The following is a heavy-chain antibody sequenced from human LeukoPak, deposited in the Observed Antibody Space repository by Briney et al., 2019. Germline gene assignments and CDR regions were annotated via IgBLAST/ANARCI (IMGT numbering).Heavy chain of an antibody. CDR1: GFTFSSYA. D-gene: IGHD6-19*01. CDR2: ISGSGGST. V-gene: IGHV3-23*01. J-gene: IGHJ4*02. Sequence: QSGGSLRLSCAASGFTFSSYAMSWVRQAPGKGLEWVSAISGSGGSTYYADSVKGRFTISRDNSKNTLYLQMNSLRAEDTAVYYCAKDLGLLSSGWPNWGQGTLVTVSS. CDR3: AKDLGLLSSGWPN.